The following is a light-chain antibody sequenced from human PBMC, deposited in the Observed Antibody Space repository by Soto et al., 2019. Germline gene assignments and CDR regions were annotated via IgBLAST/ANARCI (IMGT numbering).Light chain of an antibody. CDR2: DAS. J-gene: IGKJ1*01. V-gene: IGKV3-11*01. Sequence: TLSLSPGERATLSCRASQSVSSYLAWYQQKPGQAPRLLIYDASNRATGIPARFSGSGSGTDFTLTISSLEPEDFAVYYCQQRSNWWTFGQGTKVDIK. CDR3: QQRSNWWT. CDR1: QSVSSY.